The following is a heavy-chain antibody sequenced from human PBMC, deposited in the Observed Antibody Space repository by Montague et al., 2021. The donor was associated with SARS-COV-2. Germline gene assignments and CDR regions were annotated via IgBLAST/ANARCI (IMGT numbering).Heavy chain of an antibody. J-gene: IGHJ6*02. CDR2: ISHEGSYK. V-gene: IGHV3-30*04. CDR1: GFTFSSYA. CDR3: ARDLESTGYFDPYYYHGMDV. D-gene: IGHD3-9*01. Sequence: SLRLSCAAPGFTFSSYALHWVRQAPGKGLEWVADISHEGSYKYYXDSXHGRFTISRDNSKNTLYLDMNSLRAEDTALYYCARDLESTGYFDPYYYHGMDVWGQGTTVTVSS.